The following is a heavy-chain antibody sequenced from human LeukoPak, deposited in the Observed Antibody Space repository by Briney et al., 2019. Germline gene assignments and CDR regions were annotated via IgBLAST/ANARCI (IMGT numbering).Heavy chain of an antibody. CDR1: GFTFSSYS. CDR2: ISGSGGST. Sequence: GGSLRLSCAASGFTFSSYSMNWVRQAPGKGLEWVSAISGSGGSTYYADSVKGRFTISRDNSKNTLYLQMNSLRAEDTAVYYCAKDLAPYDFWRNNWFDPWGQGTLVTVSS. V-gene: IGHV3-23*01. D-gene: IGHD3/OR15-3a*01. J-gene: IGHJ5*02. CDR3: AKDLAPYDFWRNNWFDP.